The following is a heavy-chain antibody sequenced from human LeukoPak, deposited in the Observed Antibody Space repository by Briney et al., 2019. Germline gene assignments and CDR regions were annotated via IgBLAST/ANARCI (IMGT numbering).Heavy chain of an antibody. CDR3: ARSLYSSSWYGASDI. J-gene: IGHJ3*02. Sequence: PGGSLRLSCAASGFTFSIYGMHWVRQAPGKGLEWVAVIWYDGSNKYYADSVKGRFTISRENSKNTLYLQMNSLRAEDTAVYYCARSLYSSSWYGASDIWGQGTMVTVSS. V-gene: IGHV3-33*01. CDR1: GFTFSIYG. CDR2: IWYDGSNK. D-gene: IGHD6-13*01.